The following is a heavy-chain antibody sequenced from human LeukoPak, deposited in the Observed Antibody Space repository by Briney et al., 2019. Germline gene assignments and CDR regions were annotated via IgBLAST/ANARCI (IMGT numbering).Heavy chain of an antibody. CDR2: ISYDGSNK. Sequence: PGRSLRLSCAASGFTFSSYAMHWVRQAPGKGLEWVAVISYDGSNKYYADSVKGRFTISRDNSKNTLYLQMISLRAEDTAVYYCARGGDRNWHLDYWGQGTLVTVSS. CDR3: ARGGDRNWHLDY. V-gene: IGHV3-30-3*01. CDR1: GFTFSSYA. D-gene: IGHD1-1*01. J-gene: IGHJ4*02.